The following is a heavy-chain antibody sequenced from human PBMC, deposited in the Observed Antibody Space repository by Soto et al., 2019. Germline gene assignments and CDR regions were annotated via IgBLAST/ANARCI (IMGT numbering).Heavy chain of an antibody. D-gene: IGHD3-22*01. CDR1: GGTFSSYA. J-gene: IGHJ5*02. V-gene: IGHV1-69*06. CDR2: IIPIFGTA. CDR3: ARDTYYYDSSGYCPPRGFDP. Sequence: ASVKVSCKASGGTFSSYAISWVRQAPGQGLEWMGGIIPIFGTANYAQKFQGRVTITADKSTSTAYMELSSLRSEDTAVYYCARDTYYYDSSGYCPPRGFDPWGQGTLVTVSS.